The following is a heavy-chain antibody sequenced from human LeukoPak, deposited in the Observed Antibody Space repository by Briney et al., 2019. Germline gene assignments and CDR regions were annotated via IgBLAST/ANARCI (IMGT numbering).Heavy chain of an antibody. CDR2: ISGSGGST. Sequence: GGSLRLSCAASGFTFSSYAMSWVRQAPGKGLEWVSAISGSGGSTYYADSVKGRFTISRDNSKNTLYLQMNSLRAEDTAVYYCAKAGCSSTSCYDPPFDYWGQGTLVTVSS. CDR3: AKAGCSSTSCYDPPFDY. D-gene: IGHD2-2*01. CDR1: GFTFSSYA. V-gene: IGHV3-23*01. J-gene: IGHJ4*02.